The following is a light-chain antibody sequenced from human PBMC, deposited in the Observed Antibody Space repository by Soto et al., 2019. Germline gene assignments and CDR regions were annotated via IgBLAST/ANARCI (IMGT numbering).Light chain of an antibody. Sequence: QSVLTQPPSASGTPGQRVTISCSGSGSSIGTNTVNWYRPLPGTAPKLLIYGDNQRPSGVPDRFSGSKSVTSASLAISGLQSEDEAEYYCAAWDGSLNNVLFGGGTKLTVL. CDR1: GSSIGTNT. J-gene: IGLJ2*01. CDR2: GDN. CDR3: AAWDGSLNNVL. V-gene: IGLV1-44*01.